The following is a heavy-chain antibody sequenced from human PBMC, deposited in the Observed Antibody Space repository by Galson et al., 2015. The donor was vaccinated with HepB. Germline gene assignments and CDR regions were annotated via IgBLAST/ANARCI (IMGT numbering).Heavy chain of an antibody. CDR2: INHSVST. CDR1: GGSFSGYY. J-gene: IGHJ4*02. Sequence: SETLSLTCAVYGGSFSGYYWSWIRQPPGKGLEWIGEINHSVSTNYNPSLKSRVTISVDTSKNQFSLKLSSVIAADTVVYYCARGAGVGGGNRIDYWGQGTLVTVSS. D-gene: IGHD4-23*01. CDR3: ARGAGVGGGNRIDY. V-gene: IGHV4-34*01.